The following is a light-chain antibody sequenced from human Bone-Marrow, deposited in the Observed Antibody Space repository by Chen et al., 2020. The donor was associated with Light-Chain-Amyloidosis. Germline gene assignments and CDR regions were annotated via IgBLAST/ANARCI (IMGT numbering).Light chain of an antibody. CDR3: QQLNFLPPT. V-gene: IGKV1-9*01. J-gene: IGKJ3*01. CDR2: AAS. Sequence: IQLTQSPSSLSASEGDRVTITCRASQDIASYLAWYQQKPGTAPKLLIHAASTLHSGVPSRFSGSGSGTDFTLTISSLQAEDFATYYCQQLNFLPPTFGPGTKVDMK. CDR1: QDIASY.